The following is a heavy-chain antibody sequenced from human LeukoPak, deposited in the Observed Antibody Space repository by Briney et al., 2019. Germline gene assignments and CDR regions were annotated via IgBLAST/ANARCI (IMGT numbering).Heavy chain of an antibody. CDR1: GGSISSYY. J-gene: IGHJ6*04. Sequence: ASETLSLTCTVSGGSISSYYWSWIRQPPGKGLEWIGYIYYSGSTNYNPSLKSRVTISVDTSKNQFSLKLSSVTAADTAVYYCARSYSSSRFIMDVWGKGTTVTVSS. CDR2: IYYSGST. D-gene: IGHD6-13*01. CDR3: ARSYSSSRFIMDV. V-gene: IGHV4-59*01.